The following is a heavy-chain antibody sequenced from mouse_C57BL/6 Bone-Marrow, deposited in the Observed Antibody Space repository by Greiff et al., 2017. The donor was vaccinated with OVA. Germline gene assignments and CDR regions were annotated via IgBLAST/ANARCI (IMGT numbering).Heavy chain of an antibody. Sequence: VQLQHSGAELVRPGASVKLSCTASGFNIKDDYMHWVKQRPEQGLEWIGWIDPENGDTEYASKFQGKATITADTSSNTAYLQLSSLTSEDTAVYYCTTMGYAMDYWGQGTSGTVSS. CDR1: GFNIKDDY. CDR3: TTMGYAMDY. CDR2: IDPENGDT. D-gene: IGHD2-3*01. V-gene: IGHV14-4*01. J-gene: IGHJ4*01.